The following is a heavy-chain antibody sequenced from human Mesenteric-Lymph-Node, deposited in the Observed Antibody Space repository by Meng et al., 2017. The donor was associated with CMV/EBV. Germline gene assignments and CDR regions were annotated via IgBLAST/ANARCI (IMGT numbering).Heavy chain of an antibody. V-gene: IGHV3-48*03. CDR1: GFTFSSYE. CDR3: AKDTNPSGSYYYYGMDV. J-gene: IGHJ6*02. D-gene: IGHD3-3*01. Sequence: GGSLRLSCAASGFTFSSYEMNWVRQAPGKGLEWVSYISSSGSTIYYADSVKGRFTISRDNAKNSLYLQMNSLRTEDTALYYCAKDTNPSGSYYYYGMDVWGQGTTVTVSS. CDR2: ISSSGSTI.